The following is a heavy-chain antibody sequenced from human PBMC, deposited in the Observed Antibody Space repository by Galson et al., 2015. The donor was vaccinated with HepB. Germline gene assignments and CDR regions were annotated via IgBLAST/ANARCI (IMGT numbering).Heavy chain of an antibody. CDR1: GFFFTSYG. CDR2: ISYDENIK. CDR3: AKSGAYSRRDVYNFLDH. Sequence: SLRLSCAASGFFFTSYGMHWVRQAPGKGLEGVAAISYDENIKYYADSVKGRYTISRDNSKNTLYLQMNSLRTDDTAVYYCAKSGAYSRRDVYNFLDHWGQGTLVTVSS. D-gene: IGHD5-24*01. J-gene: IGHJ4*02. V-gene: IGHV3-30*18.